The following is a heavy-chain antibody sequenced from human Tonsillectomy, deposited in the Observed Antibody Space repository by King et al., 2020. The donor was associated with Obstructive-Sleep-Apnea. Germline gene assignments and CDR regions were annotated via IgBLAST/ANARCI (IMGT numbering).Heavy chain of an antibody. Sequence: QLVQSGAEGKKPGESLRISCKGSGYSFTNYWITWVRQMPGKGLEWMGRIDPSDSYTNYSPSFQGHVTISADKSISTAYLQWSSLKASDTAMYYCARLRYDSNGYYYGDYWGQGTLVTVSS. D-gene: IGHD3-22*01. CDR1: GYSFTNYW. CDR3: ARLRYDSNGYYYGDY. V-gene: IGHV5-10-1*01. J-gene: IGHJ4*02. CDR2: IDPSDSYT.